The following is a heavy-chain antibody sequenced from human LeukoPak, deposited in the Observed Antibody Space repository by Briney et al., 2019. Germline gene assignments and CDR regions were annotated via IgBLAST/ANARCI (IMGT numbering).Heavy chain of an antibody. J-gene: IGHJ6*03. CDR2: INSDGSST. D-gene: IGHD2-21*02. V-gene: IGHV3-74*01. CDR3: ARDTVVVTAISYYYYMDV. CDR1: GFTFSSYW. Sequence: GGSLRLSCAASGFTFSSYWMHWVRQAPGKGLVWVSRINSDGSSTSYADSVKGRFTIARDNAKNTLYLQMNSLRAEDTAVYYCARDTVVVTAISYYYYMDVWGKGTTVTVSS.